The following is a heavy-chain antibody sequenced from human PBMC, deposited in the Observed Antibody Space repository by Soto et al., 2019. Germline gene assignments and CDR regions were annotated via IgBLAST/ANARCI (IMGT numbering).Heavy chain of an antibody. CDR1: GFTFSSYS. CDR2: ISSSSSYI. J-gene: IGHJ1*01. D-gene: IGHD4-4*01. CDR3: ARDRHDYSNLHAY. Sequence: GGSLRLSCAASGFTFSSYSMNWVRQAPGKGLEWVSSISSSSSYIYYADSVKGRFTISRDNAKNSLYLQMNSLRAEDTAVYYCARDRHDYSNLHAYWGQGTLVTVSS. V-gene: IGHV3-21*01.